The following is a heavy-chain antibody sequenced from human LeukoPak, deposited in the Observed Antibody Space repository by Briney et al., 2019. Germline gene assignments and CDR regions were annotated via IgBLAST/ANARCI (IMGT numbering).Heavy chain of an antibody. CDR3: AGSYGYDSDY. CDR2: IIPIFGTA. CDR1: GGTFSSYA. D-gene: IGHD5-18*01. V-gene: IGHV1-69*05. J-gene: IGHJ4*02. Sequence: SVKVSCKASGGTFSSYAISWVRQAPGQGLEWMGGIIPIFGTANYAQKFQDRVTITTDESQSKAYMELSSLRSEDTAVYYCAGSYGYDSDYWGQGTLVTVSS.